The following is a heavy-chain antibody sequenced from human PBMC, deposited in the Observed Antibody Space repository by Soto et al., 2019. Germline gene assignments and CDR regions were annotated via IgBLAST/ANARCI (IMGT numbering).Heavy chain of an antibody. J-gene: IGHJ6*02. CDR2: IYYSGST. D-gene: IGHD4-17*01. CDR1: GGSISSYY. CDR3: ARDINYRGTSLSSGYYYYGMDV. V-gene: IGHV4-59*01. Sequence: SETLSLTCTVSGGSISSYYWSWIRQPPGKGLEWIGYIYYSGSTNYNPSLKSRVTISVDTSKNQFSLKLSSVTAADTAVYYCARDINYRGTSLSSGYYYYGMDVWGQGTTVTVS.